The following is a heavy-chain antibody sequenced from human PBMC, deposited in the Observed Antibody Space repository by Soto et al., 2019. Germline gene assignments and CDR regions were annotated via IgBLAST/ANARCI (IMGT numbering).Heavy chain of an antibody. CDR1: GFTFSSYS. D-gene: IGHD6-13*01. V-gene: IGHV3-21*04. CDR3: PRRHALTIISSLHY. Sequence: GGSLRLSCAASGFTFSSYSMNWVRQAPGKGLEWVSSISSSSSYIYYADSVKGRFTIYRDNAKNSLYLQMNSLRAEDTAVYYCPRRHALTIISSLHYWLKGTLVTV. J-gene: IGHJ4*02. CDR2: ISSSSSYI.